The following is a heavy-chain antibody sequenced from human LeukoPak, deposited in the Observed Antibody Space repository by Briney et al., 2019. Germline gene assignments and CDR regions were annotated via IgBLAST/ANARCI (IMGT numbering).Heavy chain of an antibody. V-gene: IGHV3-30*18. CDR1: GFSFSSYG. D-gene: IGHD3-22*01. CDR3: AEEIYYDSSAFFDY. CDR2: IGYDGSNK. J-gene: IGHJ4*02. Sequence: GRSLRLSCAASGFSFSSYGIHWVRQAPGKGLEWVAVIGYDGSNKYYADSVKGRFTISRDNSKNTLYLQMNSLRTEDTAVYFCAEEIYYDSSAFFDYWGQGTLVTVSS.